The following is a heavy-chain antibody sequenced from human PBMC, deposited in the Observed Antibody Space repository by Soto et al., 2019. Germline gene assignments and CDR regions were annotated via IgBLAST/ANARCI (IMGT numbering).Heavy chain of an antibody. CDR3: AKDQVRLWFGERFGYFDY. CDR2: ISYDGSNK. D-gene: IGHD3-10*01. J-gene: IGHJ4*02. CDR1: GFTFSSYG. Sequence: PGGSLRLSCAASGFTFSSYGMHWVRQAPGKGLEWVAVISYDGSNKYYADSVKGRFTISRDNSKNTLYLQMNSLRAEDTAVYYCAKDQVRLWFGERFGYFDYWGQGTLVTVSS. V-gene: IGHV3-30*18.